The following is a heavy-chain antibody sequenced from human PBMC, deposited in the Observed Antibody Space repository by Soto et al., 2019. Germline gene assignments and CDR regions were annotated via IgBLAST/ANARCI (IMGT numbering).Heavy chain of an antibody. CDR1: GGSFSGYY. CDR2: INHSGST. Sequence: SETLSLTCAVYGGSFSGYYWSWIRQPPGKGLEWIGEINHSGSTNYNPSLKSRVTISVDTSKNQFSLKLSSVTAADTAVYYCAIVGRGLVRRVDYWGQGTLVTVSS. V-gene: IGHV4-34*01. CDR3: AIVGRGLVRRVDY. D-gene: IGHD3-9*01. J-gene: IGHJ4*02.